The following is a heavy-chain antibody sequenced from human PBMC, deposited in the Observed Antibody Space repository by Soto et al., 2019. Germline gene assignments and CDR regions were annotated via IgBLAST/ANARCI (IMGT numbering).Heavy chain of an antibody. CDR3: AHGDYWGFGRQRSYYYGMDV. Sequence: QITLKESGPTLVKPTQTLTLTCTFSGFSLSTSGVGVGWIRQPPGKALEWLALIYWDDDKRYSPSLKSRLTITKDTPKNQVVLTMTNMDPVDTATYYCAHGDYWGFGRQRSYYYGMDVWGQGTTVTVSS. V-gene: IGHV2-5*02. CDR2: IYWDDDK. CDR1: GFSLSTSGVG. J-gene: IGHJ6*02. D-gene: IGHD3-10*01.